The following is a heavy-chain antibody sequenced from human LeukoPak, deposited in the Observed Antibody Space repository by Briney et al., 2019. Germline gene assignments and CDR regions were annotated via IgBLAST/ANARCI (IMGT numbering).Heavy chain of an antibody. CDR3: ARSYSGYDYLDY. D-gene: IGHD5-12*01. CDR2: IDPSDSYT. Sequence: GESPRISFKGSGYSFPSYWITWVRQMPGKGLEWMGRIDPSDSYTNYSPSFQGHVTISADKSISTAYLQWSSLKASDTAMYYCARSYSGYDYLDYWGQGTLVTVSS. CDR1: GYSFPSYW. J-gene: IGHJ4*02. V-gene: IGHV5-10-1*01.